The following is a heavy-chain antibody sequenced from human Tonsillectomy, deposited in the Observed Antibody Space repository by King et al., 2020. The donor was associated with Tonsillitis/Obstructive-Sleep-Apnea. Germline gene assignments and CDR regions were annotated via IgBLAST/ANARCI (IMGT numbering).Heavy chain of an antibody. CDR1: GYTFTDYY. CDR3: ARDFEWLRRDYYYYYYMDV. CDR2: INPNSGGT. D-gene: IGHD5-12*01. V-gene: IGHV1-2*06. Sequence: QLVQSGAEVKKPGASVKVSRKASGYTFTDYYMHWVRQAPGQGLEWMGRINPNSGGTNYAQRFQGRVTMTRDTSISTAYMELSRLRSDDTAVYYCARDFEWLRRDYYYYYYMDVWGKGTTVTVSS. J-gene: IGHJ6*03.